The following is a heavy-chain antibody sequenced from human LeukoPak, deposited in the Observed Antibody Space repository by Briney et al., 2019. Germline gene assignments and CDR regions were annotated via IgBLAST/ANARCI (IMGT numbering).Heavy chain of an antibody. Sequence: PSGTLSLTCAVSGGSISSSNWWSWVRQPPGKGLEWIGEIYHSGSTNYNPSLKSRVTISVDKSKNQFSLKLSSVTAADTAVYYCARDRGYGSGSYYYDYWGQGTLVTVSS. V-gene: IGHV4-4*02. CDR1: GGSISSSNW. J-gene: IGHJ4*02. CDR3: ARDRGYGSGSYYYDY. CDR2: IYHSGST. D-gene: IGHD3-10*01.